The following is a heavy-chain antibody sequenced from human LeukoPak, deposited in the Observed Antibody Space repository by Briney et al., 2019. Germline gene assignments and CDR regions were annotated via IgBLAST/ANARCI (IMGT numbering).Heavy chain of an antibody. V-gene: IGHV3-66*01. Sequence: PGGSLRLSCAAPGFIVSSYYMTWVRQAPGKGLEWVSLIYSGGGTYYADSVKGRFTISRDDSKNTLYLQMNSLRAEDTAVYYCARNYYDSSAYYYFDYWGQGTLVTVSS. D-gene: IGHD3-22*01. J-gene: IGHJ4*02. CDR3: ARNYYDSSAYYYFDY. CDR1: GFIVSSYY. CDR2: IYSGGGT.